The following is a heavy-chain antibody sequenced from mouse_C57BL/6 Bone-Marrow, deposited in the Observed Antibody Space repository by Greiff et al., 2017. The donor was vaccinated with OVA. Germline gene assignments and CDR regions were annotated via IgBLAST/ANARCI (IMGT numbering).Heavy chain of an antibody. J-gene: IGHJ3*01. CDR1: GYTFTSYW. D-gene: IGHD2-4*01. CDR2: IHPNSGST. CDR3: ARSTMITKAWFAY. Sequence: QVQLQQPGAELVKPGASVKLSCKASGYTFTSYWMHWVKQRPGQGLEWIGMIHPNSGSTNYNEKFKSKATLTVDKSSSTAYMQLSSLTSEDSAVYYCARSTMITKAWFAYWGQGTLGTVSA. V-gene: IGHV1-64*01.